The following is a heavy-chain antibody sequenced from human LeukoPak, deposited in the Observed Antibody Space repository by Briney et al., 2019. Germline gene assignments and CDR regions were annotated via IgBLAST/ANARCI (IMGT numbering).Heavy chain of an antibody. D-gene: IGHD6-13*01. CDR1: GFTFSTYG. CDR3: AKVGISSSWNYYYYGMDV. J-gene: IGHJ6*02. V-gene: IGHV3-30*18. CDR2: ILYDGSNE. Sequence: GRSLRLSCAASGFTFSTYGMHWVRQAPGKGLEWVAVILYDGSNEYYADSVKGRFTISRDNSKNTLYLQMNNLRPEDTAVYYCAKVGISSSWNYYYYGMDVWGQGTTVTVS.